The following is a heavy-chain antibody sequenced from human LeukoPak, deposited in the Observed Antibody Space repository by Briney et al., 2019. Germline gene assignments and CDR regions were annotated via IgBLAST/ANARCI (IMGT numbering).Heavy chain of an antibody. CDR3: ARESESSGWYDY. Sequence: GGSLRLSCAAPGFMSHDYAIHWVRQAPGEGLEWVSLISGDGGSTFYADSVKGRFTISRDNSKNSLYLQMNSLRSDDTALYYCARESESSGWYDYWGQGTLVTVSS. J-gene: IGHJ4*02. D-gene: IGHD6-19*01. CDR1: GFMSHDYA. V-gene: IGHV3-43*02. CDR2: ISGDGGST.